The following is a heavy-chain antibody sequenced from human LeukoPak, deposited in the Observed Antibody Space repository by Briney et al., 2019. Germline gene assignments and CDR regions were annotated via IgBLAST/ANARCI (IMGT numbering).Heavy chain of an antibody. CDR3: AKVRYSSGWLADY. CDR2: ISYDGSNK. D-gene: IGHD6-19*01. CDR1: GFTFSSYG. V-gene: IGHV3-30*18. Sequence: GGSLRLSCAASGFTFSSYGMHWVRQAPGKGLEWVAVISYDGSNKYYADSVKGRFTISRDNSKNTLYLQMNSLRAEDTAVYYCAKVRYSSGWLADYWGQGTLVTVSS. J-gene: IGHJ4*02.